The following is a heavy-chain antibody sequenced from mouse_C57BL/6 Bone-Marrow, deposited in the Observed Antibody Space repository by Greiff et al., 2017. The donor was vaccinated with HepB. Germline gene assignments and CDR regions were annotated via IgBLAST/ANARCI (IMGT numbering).Heavy chain of an antibody. CDR1: GYTFTNYW. D-gene: IGHD2-14*01. Sequence: VKLQQSGAELVRPGTSVKMSCKASGYTFTNYWIGWAKQRPGHGLEWIGDIYPGGGYTNYNEKFKGKATLTADKSSSTAYMQFSSLTSEDSAIYYCARRWGTGGYAMDYWGQGTSVTVSS. CDR3: ARRWGTGGYAMDY. V-gene: IGHV1-63*01. CDR2: IYPGGGYT. J-gene: IGHJ4*01.